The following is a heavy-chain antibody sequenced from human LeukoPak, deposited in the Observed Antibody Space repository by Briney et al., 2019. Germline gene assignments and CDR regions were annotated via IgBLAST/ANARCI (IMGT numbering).Heavy chain of an antibody. CDR2: ISYDGSNK. J-gene: IGHJ4*02. V-gene: IGHV3-30*03. CDR3: ARGAWTAYYFDY. D-gene: IGHD3/OR15-3a*01. CDR1: GFTFSSYG. Sequence: GGSLRLSCAASGFTFSSYGMHWVRQAPGKGLEWVAVISYDGSNKYYADSVKGRFTISRDNSKNTLYLQMNSLRAEDTAVYYCARGAWTAYYFDYWGQGTLVTVSS.